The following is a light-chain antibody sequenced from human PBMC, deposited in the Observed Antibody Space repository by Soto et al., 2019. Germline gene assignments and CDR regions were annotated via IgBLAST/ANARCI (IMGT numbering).Light chain of an antibody. J-gene: IGKJ2*01. CDR2: WAS. CDR3: QQYYHTPYT. V-gene: IGKV4-1*01. CDR1: QSVLANSNNRNY. Sequence: DIVMTQSPDSLAVSLGERATINCKSSQSVLANSNNRNYLAWYQQKPRQPPKLLIYWASTRESGVPDRFSGSGSGTDFTLTISTLQAEDVAVYYCQQYYHTPYTLGQGTNLEIK.